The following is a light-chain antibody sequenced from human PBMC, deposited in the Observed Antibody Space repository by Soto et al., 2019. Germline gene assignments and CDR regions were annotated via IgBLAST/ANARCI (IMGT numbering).Light chain of an antibody. Sequence: DIQMTQSPSTLSASVGDRVTITCRASESIDSWLAWHQQKPGRAPKLLISKASSLESGVPSRFGGTGFGTEFTLTISSLQPDDFATYHCQQYNSYRAFAQGTKVDXK. CDR3: QQYNSYRA. CDR2: KAS. J-gene: IGKJ1*01. V-gene: IGKV1-5*03. CDR1: ESIDSW.